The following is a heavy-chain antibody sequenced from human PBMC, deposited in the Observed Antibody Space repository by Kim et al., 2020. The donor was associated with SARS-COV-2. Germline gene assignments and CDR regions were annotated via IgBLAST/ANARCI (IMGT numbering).Heavy chain of an antibody. J-gene: IGHJ4*02. CDR1: GGSISSSNW. CDR2: IYHSGST. V-gene: IGHV4-4*02. D-gene: IGHD1-26*01. Sequence: SETLSLTCAVSGGSISSSNWWSWVRQPPGKGLEWIGEIYHSGSTNYNPSLKSRVTISVDKSKNQFSLKLSSVTAADTAVYYCASLFEWELLQGCDYWGQGTLVTVSS. CDR3: ASLFEWELLQGCDY.